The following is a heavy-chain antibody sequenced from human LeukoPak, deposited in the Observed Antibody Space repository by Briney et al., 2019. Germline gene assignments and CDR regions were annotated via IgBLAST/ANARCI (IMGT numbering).Heavy chain of an antibody. CDR3: ARDYYDSSAMV. V-gene: IGHV4-39*07. Sequence: SETLSLTCTVSGGSISSSSYFWGWIRQPPGKGLEWIGSIYYSGSTNYNPSLKSRVTISVDTSKNQFSLKLSSVTAADTAVYYCARDYYDSSAMVWGQGTMVTVSS. D-gene: IGHD3-22*01. J-gene: IGHJ3*01. CDR2: IYYSGST. CDR1: GGSISSSSYF.